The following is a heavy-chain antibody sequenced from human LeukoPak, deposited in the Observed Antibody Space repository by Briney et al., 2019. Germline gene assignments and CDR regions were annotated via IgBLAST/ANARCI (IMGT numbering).Heavy chain of an antibody. CDR1: GFTFSSYV. J-gene: IGHJ3*02. V-gene: IGHV3-30*02. Sequence: GGSLRLSCAASGFTFSSYVMHWVRQAPGKGLERVAFIRYDGSNKYYADSVKGRFAISGDNSKNTLYLQMNSLRAEDTAVYYCAKDSSVFIAVAGTGDAFDIWGQGTMVTVSS. D-gene: IGHD6-19*01. CDR3: AKDSSVFIAVAGTGDAFDI. CDR2: IRYDGSNK.